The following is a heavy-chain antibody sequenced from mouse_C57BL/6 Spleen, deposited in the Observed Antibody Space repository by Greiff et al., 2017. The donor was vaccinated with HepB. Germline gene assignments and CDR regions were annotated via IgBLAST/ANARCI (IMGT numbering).Heavy chain of an antibody. CDR2: IWRGGST. D-gene: IGHD1-1*01. CDR3: AKMYYYGSSYVNWYFDV. CDR1: GFSLTSYG. Sequence: VQLQQSGPGLVQPSQSLSITCTVSGFSLTSYGVHWVRQSPGKGLEWLGVIWRGGSTDYNAAFMSRLSITKDNSKSQVFFKMNSLQADDTAIYYCAKMYYYGSSYVNWYFDVWGTGTTVTVSS. V-gene: IGHV2-5*01. J-gene: IGHJ1*03.